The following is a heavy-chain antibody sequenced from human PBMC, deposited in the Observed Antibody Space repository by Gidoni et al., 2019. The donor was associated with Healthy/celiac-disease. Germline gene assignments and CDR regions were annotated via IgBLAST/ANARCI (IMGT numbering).Heavy chain of an antibody. V-gene: IGHV3-21*01. D-gene: IGHD4-17*01. Sequence: EVQLVESGGGLVKPGGSLRLSCAASGFTFSSYSMNWVRQAPGKGLEWVSSISSSSSYIYYADSVKGRFTISRDNAKNSLYLQMNSLRAEDTAVYYCAREPPHWMDGDGLLDYYYYGMDVWGQGTTVTVSS. CDR2: ISSSSSYI. CDR3: AREPPHWMDGDGLLDYYYYGMDV. CDR1: GFTFSSYS. J-gene: IGHJ6*02.